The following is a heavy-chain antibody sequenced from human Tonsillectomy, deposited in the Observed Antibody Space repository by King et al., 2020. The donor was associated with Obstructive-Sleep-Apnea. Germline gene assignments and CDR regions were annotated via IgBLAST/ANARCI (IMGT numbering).Heavy chain of an antibody. CDR2: ILYDGSNK. Sequence: VQLVESGGGVVQPGRSLRLSCAASGFTFSSYGMHWVRQAPGKGLEWVAVILYDGSNKYYADSVKGRFTISRDNSKNTLYLQMNSLRAEDTAVYYCARGYYDSSGYYYGADYWGQGTLVTVSS. D-gene: IGHD3-22*01. CDR1: GFTFSSYG. CDR3: ARGYYDSSGYYYGADY. V-gene: IGHV3-33*01. J-gene: IGHJ4*02.